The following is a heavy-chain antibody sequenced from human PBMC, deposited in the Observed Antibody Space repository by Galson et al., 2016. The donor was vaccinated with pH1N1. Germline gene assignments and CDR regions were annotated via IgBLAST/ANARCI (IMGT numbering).Heavy chain of an antibody. CDR1: GYTFTIYG. J-gene: IGHJ3*02. CDR3: ARALGPVAITSEAFDI. Sequence: SVKVSCKASGYTFTIYGISWVRQAPGQGLEWMEWISPYSGNTKYAQKVQGRVTMTTEKSTGTSYMELRSLTSDDTAVYFCARALGPVAITSEAFDIWGQGTMVTVSS. D-gene: IGHD2-2*01. CDR2: ISPYSGNT. V-gene: IGHV1-18*01.